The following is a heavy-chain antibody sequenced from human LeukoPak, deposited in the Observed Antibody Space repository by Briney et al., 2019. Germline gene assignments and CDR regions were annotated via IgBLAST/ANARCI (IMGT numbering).Heavy chain of an antibody. J-gene: IGHJ4*02. CDR1: GGSISSGGYY. Sequence: SQTLSLTCTVSGGSISSGGYYWSWIRQHPGKGLEWIGHIYYSGSTYYNPSLKSRVTISVDTSKNQFSLKLSSVTAADTAVYYCARGVYIAAAQYAYWGQGTLVTVSS. CDR2: IYYSGST. D-gene: IGHD6-13*01. CDR3: ARGVYIAAAQYAY. V-gene: IGHV4-31*03.